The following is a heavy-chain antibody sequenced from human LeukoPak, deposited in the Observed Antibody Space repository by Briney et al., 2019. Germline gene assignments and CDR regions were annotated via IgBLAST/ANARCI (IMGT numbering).Heavy chain of an antibody. CDR1: GYSISSNYY. V-gene: IGHV4-38-2*02. Sequence: SQTLSLTCSVSGYSISSNYYWGWMRQPPGKGLAWIGTIYHRGDTYYNLSLKGRVTIAVDMSTSRFSLRLSSGTAADTAVYYCASTDDHAFDLWGQGTMGTVSS. CDR2: IYHRGDT. CDR3: ASTDDHAFDL. D-gene: IGHD1-1*01. J-gene: IGHJ3*01.